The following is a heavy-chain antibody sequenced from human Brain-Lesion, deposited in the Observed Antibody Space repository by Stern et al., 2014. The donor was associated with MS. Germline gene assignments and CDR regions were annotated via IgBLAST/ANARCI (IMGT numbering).Heavy chain of an antibody. Sequence: QLQLQESGPGLVKPSETLSLTCTVAGGSVSSTSYAWAWIRQPPGKGLEWIGTIYYSGNTYYSPSLTSRLTISLDTSKNQFSLQLRSVTAADTAVYYCAGEEDIRYCSGGSCTGNWFDPWGQGTLVTVSS. D-gene: IGHD2-15*01. CDR3: AGEEDIRYCSGGSCTGNWFDP. CDR2: IYYSGNT. CDR1: GGSVSSTSYA. V-gene: IGHV4-39*01. J-gene: IGHJ5*02.